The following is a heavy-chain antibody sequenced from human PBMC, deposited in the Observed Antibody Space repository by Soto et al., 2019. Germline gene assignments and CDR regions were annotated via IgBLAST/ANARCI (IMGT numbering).Heavy chain of an antibody. J-gene: IGHJ4*02. D-gene: IGHD2-8*01. CDR1: GGSFSGYY. Sequence: SETLSLTCAVYGGSFSGYYWSWIRQPPGKGLEWIGEINHSGSTNYNPSLKSRVTISVDTSKNQFSLKLSSVTAADTAVYYCARGFNGVCRNWGQGTLVTVSS. V-gene: IGHV4-34*01. CDR2: INHSGST. CDR3: ARGFNGVCRN.